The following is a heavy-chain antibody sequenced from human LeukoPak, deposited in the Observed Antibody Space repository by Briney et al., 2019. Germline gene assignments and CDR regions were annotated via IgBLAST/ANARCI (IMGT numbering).Heavy chain of an antibody. CDR2: IYTSGST. D-gene: IGHD3-10*01. J-gene: IGHJ6*03. CDR3: ATRGYYYYYYYMDV. V-gene: IGHV4-4*07. Sequence: SETLSLTCTVSGGSISSYYWSWIRQPAGKGLEWIGRIYTSGSTNYNPSLKSRVTMSVDTSKNQFSLKLSSVTAADTAVYYCATRGYYYYYYYMDVWGKGTTVTISS. CDR1: GGSISSYY.